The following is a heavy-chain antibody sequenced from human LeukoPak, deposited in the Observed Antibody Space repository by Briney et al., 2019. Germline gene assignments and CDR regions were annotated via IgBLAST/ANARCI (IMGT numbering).Heavy chain of an antibody. CDR3: ARDLAYSSSWYGWRANYYYYYMDV. J-gene: IGHJ6*03. Sequence: ASVKVSCKASGYTFTSYGISWVRQAPGQGLEWMGWINPNSGGTNYAQKFQGRVTMTRDTSISTAYMELSRLRSDDTAVYYCARDLAYSSSWYGWRANYYYYYMDVWGKGTTVTVSS. CDR1: GYTFTSYG. D-gene: IGHD6-13*01. V-gene: IGHV1-2*02. CDR2: INPNSGGT.